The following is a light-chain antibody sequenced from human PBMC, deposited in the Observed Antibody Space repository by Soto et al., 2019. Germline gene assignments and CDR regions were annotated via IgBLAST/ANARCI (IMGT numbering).Light chain of an antibody. J-gene: IGKJ3*01. V-gene: IGKV3-20*01. CDR2: AAS. CDR3: HLYGTSPGFT. CDR1: QSAGSNS. Sequence: EIVLTQSPGTLSLSPGEGATLSCRASQSAGSNSLAWYQQKPGQAPRLLIYAASIRATGIPDRFSGSGSGTDLTLTISRLEPEDFAVYYCHLYGTSPGFTFGPGTKVDIK.